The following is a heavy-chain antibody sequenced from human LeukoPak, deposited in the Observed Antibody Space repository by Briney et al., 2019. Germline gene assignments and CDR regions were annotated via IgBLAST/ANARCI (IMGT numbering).Heavy chain of an antibody. D-gene: IGHD5-12*01. CDR3: ARESGYVLPADY. CDR2: ISAYNGNT. J-gene: IGHJ4*02. CDR1: GYTFTSYG. Sequence: ASVKVSCKTSGYTFTSYGISWVRQAPGQGLEWMGWISAYNGNTNYAPKLQGRVTMATDTSTSTAYMELRSLRSDDTAVYYCARESGYVLPADYWGRGTLVTVSS. V-gene: IGHV1-18*01.